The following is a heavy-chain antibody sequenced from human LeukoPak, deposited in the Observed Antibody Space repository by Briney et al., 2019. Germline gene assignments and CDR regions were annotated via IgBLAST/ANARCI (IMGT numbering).Heavy chain of an antibody. CDR3: AKANPTPRGVNFDY. J-gene: IGHJ4*02. V-gene: IGHV3-23*01. Sequence: GGSLRLSCAASGFTLSSSAVSWVRQAPGKGLEWLSTINGGGGATYYADSVTGRFTIYSDTSQNTLYLQMNSLKIEDTAVYYCAKANPTPRGVNFDYWGQGTLVTVSS. D-gene: IGHD3-10*01. CDR2: INGGGGAT. CDR1: GFTLSSSA.